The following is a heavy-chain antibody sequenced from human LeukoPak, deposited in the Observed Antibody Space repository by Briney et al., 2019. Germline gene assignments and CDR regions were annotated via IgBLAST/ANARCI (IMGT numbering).Heavy chain of an antibody. CDR3: AKADPGTGAFDY. Sequence: GGSLRLSCAASGFTFSSYGMHWVRQAPGKGLEWVAVIWYDGSNKYYAASVKGRFTISRDNSKNTLYLQMNSLRVEDTAVHFCAKADPGTGAFDYWGQGSLVTVSS. J-gene: IGHJ4*02. V-gene: IGHV3-33*06. CDR2: IWYDGSNK. CDR1: GFTFSSYG. D-gene: IGHD1-1*01.